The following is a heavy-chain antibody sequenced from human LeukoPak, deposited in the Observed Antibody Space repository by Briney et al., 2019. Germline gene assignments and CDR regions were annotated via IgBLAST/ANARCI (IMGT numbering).Heavy chain of an antibody. V-gene: IGHV4-59*01. Sequence: SETLSLSCTVAGGSISSYYWSWIRQPPGKGLEWIGYIYYSGNSNYNPSLKSRVTISADTSKNEFSLKLSSVTAADTAIYYCATRSTGVAATFDSWGQGALVTVSS. CDR2: IYYSGNS. D-gene: IGHD2-15*01. CDR1: GGSISSYY. J-gene: IGHJ4*02. CDR3: ATRSTGVAATFDS.